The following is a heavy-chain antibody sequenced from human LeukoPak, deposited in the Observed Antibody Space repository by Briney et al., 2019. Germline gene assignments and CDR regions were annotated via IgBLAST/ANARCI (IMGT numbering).Heavy chain of an antibody. CDR2: INYSGSS. CDR1: GDSINNYY. D-gene: IGHD3-22*01. Sequence: NPSETLSLTCTVSGDSINNYYWSWIRQPPGKGLEWIGNINYSGSSNSNPSLKSRATISVDMSRKHFFLDLISVTAADTAVYYCAKSNGYGLIDIWGQGTMVTVSS. CDR3: AKSNGYGLIDI. J-gene: IGHJ3*02. V-gene: IGHV4-59*01.